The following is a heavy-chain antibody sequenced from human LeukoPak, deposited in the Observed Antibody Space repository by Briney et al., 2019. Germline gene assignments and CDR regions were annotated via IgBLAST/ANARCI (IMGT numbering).Heavy chain of an antibody. D-gene: IGHD2-15*01. J-gene: IGHJ4*02. CDR1: GYTFTSYD. Sequence: ASVKVSCKTSGYTFTSYDISWVRQAPGQGLEWMGWISAYNGNTNYAQKFQGRGTMTTDTSTSTAYMELRSLRSDDTAVYYCARDICSGDRCYPYYFDYWGQGALVTVSS. V-gene: IGHV1-18*01. CDR2: ISAYNGNT. CDR3: ARDICSGDRCYPYYFDY.